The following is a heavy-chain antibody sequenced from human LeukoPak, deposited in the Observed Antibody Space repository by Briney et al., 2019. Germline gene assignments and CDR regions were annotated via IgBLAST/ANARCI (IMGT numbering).Heavy chain of an antibody. D-gene: IGHD3-22*01. V-gene: IGHV1-69*04. CDR2: IIPILGIA. CDR1: GGTFSSYA. CDR3: ATWGYYDSSGYRFDY. Sequence: GASVKVSCKASGGTFSSYAISWVRQAPGQGLEWMGRIIPILGIANYAQKFQGRVTITADKSTSTAYMELSSLRSEDTAVYYCATWGYYDSSGYRFDYWGQGTLVTVSS. J-gene: IGHJ4*02.